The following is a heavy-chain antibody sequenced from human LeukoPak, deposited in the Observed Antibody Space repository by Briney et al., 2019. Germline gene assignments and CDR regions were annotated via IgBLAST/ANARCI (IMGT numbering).Heavy chain of an antibody. D-gene: IGHD1-26*01. Sequence: GGSLRLSCAASGFTFSSYAMHWVRQAPGKGLEWVAVISYDGTNEFYAESVKGRFTISRDNSKNTMYLQMNSPRAEDTAVYYCGRDLVGGAFDIWGQGTMVTVSS. CDR3: GRDLVGGAFDI. J-gene: IGHJ3*02. V-gene: IGHV3-30-3*01. CDR2: ISYDGTNE. CDR1: GFTFSSYA.